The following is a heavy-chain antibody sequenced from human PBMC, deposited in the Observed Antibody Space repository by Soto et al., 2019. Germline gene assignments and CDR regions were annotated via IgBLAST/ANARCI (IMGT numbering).Heavy chain of an antibody. J-gene: IGHJ4*02. CDR1: GFTFSNAW. CDR3: TTDLGGANSFDY. V-gene: IGHV3-15*01. Sequence: EVQLVESGGGLVKPGGSLRLSCAASGFTFSNAWMSWVRQAPGKGLEWVGRIKSKTDGGTTVYAAPVKGRFTISRDDSKNTLYLQMNSLKTEDTAVYYCTTDLGGANSFDYWGQGTLVTVSS. D-gene: IGHD1-26*01. CDR2: IKSKTDGGTT.